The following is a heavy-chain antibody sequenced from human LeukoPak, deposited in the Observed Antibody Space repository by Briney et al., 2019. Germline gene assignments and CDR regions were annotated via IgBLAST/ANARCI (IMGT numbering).Heavy chain of an antibody. CDR3: ARDQELGF. CDR1: GASINSYY. Sequence: KPSETLSLTCTVSGASINSYYWHWLRQPAGKGLEWIGRSYISGSTDYNPSLKSRVTVSVDTSQNQFSLKLTSVTAADTAVYYCARDQELGFWGQGTLVTVSS. V-gene: IGHV4-4*07. J-gene: IGHJ4*02. D-gene: IGHD3-10*01. CDR2: SYISGST.